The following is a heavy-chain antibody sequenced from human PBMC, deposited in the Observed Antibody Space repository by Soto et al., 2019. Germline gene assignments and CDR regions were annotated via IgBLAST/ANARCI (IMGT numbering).Heavy chain of an antibody. CDR3: ARVVGGIPVAGSWNWFDP. Sequence: ATVKVSCKASGYTFTSYALSWVRHAPGQGLEWMGWISTYNGNTNYAQNLQGRVTMTTDISTNTAYMELRSLRSDDTAVYYCARVVGGIPVAGSWNWFDPWGQGTLVTVSS. CDR2: ISTYNGNT. CDR1: GYTFTSYA. J-gene: IGHJ5*02. D-gene: IGHD6-19*01. V-gene: IGHV1-18*04.